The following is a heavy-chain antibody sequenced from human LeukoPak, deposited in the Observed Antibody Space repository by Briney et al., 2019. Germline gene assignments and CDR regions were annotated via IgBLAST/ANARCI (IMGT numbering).Heavy chain of an antibody. CDR1: GGTFSSYA. V-gene: IGHV1-69*05. D-gene: IGHD6-6*01. Sequence: SVKVSCKASGGTFSSYAISWVQQAPGQGLEWMGGIIPIFGTANYAQKFQGRVTITTDESTSTAYMELSSLRSEDTAVYYCARVSLPSIAARDFDYWGQGTLVTVSS. CDR3: ARVSLPSIAARDFDY. CDR2: IIPIFGTA. J-gene: IGHJ4*02.